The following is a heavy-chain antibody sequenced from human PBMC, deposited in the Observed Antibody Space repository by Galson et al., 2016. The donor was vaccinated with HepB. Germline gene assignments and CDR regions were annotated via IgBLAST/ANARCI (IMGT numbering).Heavy chain of an antibody. D-gene: IGHD5-12*01. Sequence: SLRLSCAASGFTFSTYAMNWVRQAPGKGLEWVSVISFSGDTIYYTDSVKGRLTISRDNSKKTLYLQMNSLRADDSAVYKCVKHSGFDRNYFDDWGQGTRVTVSS. CDR3: VKHSGFDRNYFDD. J-gene: IGHJ4*02. V-gene: IGHV3-23*01. CDR2: ISFSGDTI. CDR1: GFTFSTYA.